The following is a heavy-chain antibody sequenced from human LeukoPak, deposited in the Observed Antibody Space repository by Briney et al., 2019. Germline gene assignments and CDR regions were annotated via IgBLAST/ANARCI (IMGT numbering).Heavy chain of an antibody. J-gene: IGHJ5*02. CDR2: ISSSSSYI. CDR1: GFTFSSYS. CDR3: ARAGSGRSPDWFDP. V-gene: IGHV3-21*01. Sequence: KSGGSLRLSCAASGFTFSSYSMNWVRQAPGKELEWVSSISSSSSYIYYTDSVKGRFTISRDNAKKSLYLQMNSLRAEDTAVYYCARAGSGRSPDWFDPWGQGTLVTVSS. D-gene: IGHD1-26*01.